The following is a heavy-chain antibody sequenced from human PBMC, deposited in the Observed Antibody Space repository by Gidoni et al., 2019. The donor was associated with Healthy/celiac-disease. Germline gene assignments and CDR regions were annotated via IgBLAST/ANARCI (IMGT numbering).Heavy chain of an antibody. J-gene: IGHJ4*02. D-gene: IGHD6-13*01. CDR3: AGVEGAAAEDY. CDR2: ISSSSSYT. CDR1: GFTFSDYY. V-gene: IGHV3-11*05. Sequence: QVQLVASGGGLVKPGGSLRLSCAASGFTFSDYYLSWIRQAPGKGREWVSYISSSSSYTNSADSVKGRFTISRDDAKNSLYLPMNSLRAEDTAVYYCAGVEGAAAEDYWGQGTLVTVSS.